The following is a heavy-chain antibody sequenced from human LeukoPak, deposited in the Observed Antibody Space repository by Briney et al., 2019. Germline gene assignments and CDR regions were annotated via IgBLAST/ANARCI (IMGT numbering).Heavy chain of an antibody. J-gene: IGHJ3*02. Sequence: SETLSLTCTVSGGSINGGAYYWSWIRQHPGKGLEWIGYIYYSGSNYYNPSLKSRVTISVDTSKNQFSLKLSSVTAADTAVYYCAGCSGGSPIDAFHIWGQGTMVTVSS. CDR3: AGCSGGSPIDAFHI. V-gene: IGHV4-31*03. CDR1: GGSINGGAYY. CDR2: IYYSGSN. D-gene: IGHD2-15*01.